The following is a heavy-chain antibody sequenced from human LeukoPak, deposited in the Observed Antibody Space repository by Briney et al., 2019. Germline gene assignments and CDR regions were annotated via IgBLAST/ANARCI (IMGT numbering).Heavy chain of an antibody. CDR2: INPGTDNT. CDR1: GYNFNDCD. Sequence: ASVKVSCKASGYNFNDCDINWVRQAAGQGLEWMGRINPGTDNTEYAQKFQGRVTMTKDTSITTVYMELSSLRSDDAAVYYCAREGSGRSGVGPDAFDIWGQGTMVTVSS. CDR3: AREGSGRSGVGPDAFDI. J-gene: IGHJ3*02. D-gene: IGHD3-3*01. V-gene: IGHV1-8*01.